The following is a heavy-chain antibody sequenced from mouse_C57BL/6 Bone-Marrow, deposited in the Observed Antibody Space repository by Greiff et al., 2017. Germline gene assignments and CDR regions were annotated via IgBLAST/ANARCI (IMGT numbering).Heavy chain of an antibody. V-gene: IGHV1-26*01. CDR3: ASFITTVALDY. D-gene: IGHD1-1*01. CDR2: INPNNGGT. CDR1: GYTFTDYY. J-gene: IGHJ2*01. Sequence: EVKLQQSGPELVKPGASVKISCKASGYTFTDYYMNWVKQSHGKSLEWIGDINPNNGGTSYNQKFKGKATLTVDKSSSTAYMELRSLTSEDSAVYYCASFITTVALDYWGQGTTLTVSS.